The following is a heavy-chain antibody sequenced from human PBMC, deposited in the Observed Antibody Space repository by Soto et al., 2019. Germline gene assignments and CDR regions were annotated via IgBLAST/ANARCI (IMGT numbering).Heavy chain of an antibody. CDR1: GFSLSSSN. Sequence: GGSLRLSCTASGFSLSSSNMHWVRQAPGKGLEWLAVSSFDGTQQFYGDSVKGRFTVSRDNSKNTLYLQMNSLRAEDTAVYYRARGGYCTNGVCISYYGMDVWGQGTTVTVSS. D-gene: IGHD2-8*01. CDR3: ARGGYCTNGVCISYYGMDV. CDR2: SSFDGTQQ. V-gene: IGHV3-30*03. J-gene: IGHJ6*02.